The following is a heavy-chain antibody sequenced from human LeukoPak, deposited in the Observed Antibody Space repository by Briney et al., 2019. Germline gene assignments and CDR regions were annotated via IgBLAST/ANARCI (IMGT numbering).Heavy chain of an antibody. CDR3: APQTMILVL. CDR2: IKEDGSKT. V-gene: IGHV3-7*01. D-gene: IGHD3-22*01. Sequence: GGSLRLSCVASGFTFSTHWVSWARQAPGKGLEWVANIKEDGSKTDYVDSVKGRFTISRDNAKNSVFLQMNSLRAEDTAIYYCAPQTMILVLGGQGTLVTVSS. CDR1: GFTFSTHW. J-gene: IGHJ4*02.